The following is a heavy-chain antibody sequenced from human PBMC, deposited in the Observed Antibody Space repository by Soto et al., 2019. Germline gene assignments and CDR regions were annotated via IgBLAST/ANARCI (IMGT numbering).Heavy chain of an antibody. CDR2: ISYDGSNK. D-gene: IGHD6-13*01. CDR3: AKGNGIAAAGPNFFDY. J-gene: IGHJ4*02. Sequence: QVQLVESGGGVVQPGRSLRLSCAASGFTFSSYGMHWVRQAPGKGLEWVAVISYDGSNKYYADSVKGRFTISRDNSKNTLYLQMSSLRAEDTAVYYCAKGNGIAAAGPNFFDYWGQGTLVTVSS. V-gene: IGHV3-30*18. CDR1: GFTFSSYG.